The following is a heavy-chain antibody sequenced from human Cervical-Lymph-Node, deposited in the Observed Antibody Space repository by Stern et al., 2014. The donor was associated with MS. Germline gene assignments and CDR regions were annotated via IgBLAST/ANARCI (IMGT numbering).Heavy chain of an antibody. D-gene: IGHD5-12*01. CDR3: ASGYSGFDCFDY. J-gene: IGHJ4*02. V-gene: IGHV4-61*02. CDR1: GVSVGIGSYS. CDR2: VYSTGSP. Sequence: QVQLQESGPGLVKPSQTLSLSCTVSGVSVGIGSYSWNWIRQPAGKRLEWIGRVYSTGSPNYNPSLQSRVPIQVDAPETQFSVNLPSVTAADTAVYYCASGYSGFDCFDYWGQGTLLTVSS.